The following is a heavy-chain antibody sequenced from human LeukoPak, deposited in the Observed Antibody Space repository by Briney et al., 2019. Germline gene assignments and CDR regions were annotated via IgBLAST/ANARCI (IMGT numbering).Heavy chain of an antibody. CDR2: ISSSSSYI. Sequence: GGSLRLSCAASGFTFSSYSMNWVRQAPGKGLEWVSSISSSSSYISYADSVKGRFTISRDNAKNSLYLQMNSLRAEDTAVYYCAREREILRYFDWLLDYWGQGTLVTVSS. CDR3: AREREILRYFDWLLDY. D-gene: IGHD3-9*01. V-gene: IGHV3-21*01. CDR1: GFTFSSYS. J-gene: IGHJ4*02.